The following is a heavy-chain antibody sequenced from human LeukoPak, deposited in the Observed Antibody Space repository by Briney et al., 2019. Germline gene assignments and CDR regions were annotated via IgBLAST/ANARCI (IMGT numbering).Heavy chain of an antibody. V-gene: IGHV4-39*07. CDR3: AREGNLSWYVEWLDV. Sequence: SETLSLTCTVSGGSISISNYFWGWIRQPPGKGLEWIGSTYYSGSTYYNSSLKSRVTISVDTSKNQFSLKLSSVTAADTAVYYCAREGNLSWYVEWLDVWGQGTTVTVSS. D-gene: IGHD6-13*01. CDR1: GGSISISNYF. J-gene: IGHJ6*02. CDR2: TYYSGST.